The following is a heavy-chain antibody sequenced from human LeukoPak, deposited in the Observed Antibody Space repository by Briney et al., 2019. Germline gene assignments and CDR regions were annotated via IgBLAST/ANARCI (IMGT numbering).Heavy chain of an antibody. J-gene: IGHJ4*02. CDR2: ISGSGGST. CDR3: AKEMYYYDSSGYYQYYFDY. Sequence: GGSLRLSCAASGFTFSSYAMSWVRQAPGKGLEWVSAISGSGGSTYYADSVKGRFTISRDNSKNTLYLQMNSLRAEDTAVYYCAKEMYYYDSSGYYQYYFDYWGQGILVTVSS. V-gene: IGHV3-23*01. D-gene: IGHD3-22*01. CDR1: GFTFSSYA.